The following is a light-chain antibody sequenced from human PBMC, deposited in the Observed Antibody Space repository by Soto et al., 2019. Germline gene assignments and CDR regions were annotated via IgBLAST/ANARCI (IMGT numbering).Light chain of an antibody. CDR2: DAF. J-gene: IGKJ4*01. CDR1: QNVKTR. Sequence: EKVMTQSPATLSVSPGERATLSCRASQNVKTRLAWYQQKPGQAPRLLIFDAFTRATGIPARFSGSASGTDFTLTISSLQSEDSAVYYCQQYEEWPLTFGGGTKGEIK. V-gene: IGKV3-15*01. CDR3: QQYEEWPLT.